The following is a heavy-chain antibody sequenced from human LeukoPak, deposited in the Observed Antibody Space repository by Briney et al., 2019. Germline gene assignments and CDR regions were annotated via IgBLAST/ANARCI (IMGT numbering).Heavy chain of an antibody. D-gene: IGHD6-13*01. CDR3: ARGAQLLEFHWAFDI. CDR2: MNPNSGNT. CDR1: GYTFTSYD. Sequence: ASVKVSCKASGYTFTSYDINWVRQATGQGLEWMGWMNPNSGNTGYAQKFQGRVTMTRDTSISTAYMELSRLRSDDTAVYYCARGAQLLEFHWAFDIWGQGTMVTVSS. V-gene: IGHV1-8*02. J-gene: IGHJ3*02.